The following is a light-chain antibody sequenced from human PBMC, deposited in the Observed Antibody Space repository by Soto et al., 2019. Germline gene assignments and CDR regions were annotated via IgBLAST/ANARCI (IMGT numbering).Light chain of an antibody. CDR2: GAS. CDR3: QQFGSSPWT. CDR1: QGVSSRY. Sequence: EIVLTQSPGTLSLSPGERATLSCRASQGVSSRYLAWYQQKPGQAPRLVIYGASSRATGIPDRFSGSGSGTDFTLTISRLEPEDFAVFYCQQFGSSPWTFGQGTKVEIK. V-gene: IGKV3-20*01. J-gene: IGKJ1*01.